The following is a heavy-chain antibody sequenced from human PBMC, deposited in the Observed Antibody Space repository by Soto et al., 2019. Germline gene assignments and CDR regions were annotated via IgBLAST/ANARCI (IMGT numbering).Heavy chain of an antibody. Sequence: VQLLESGGGMVQPGGSLRLSCGASGFAFGTYAMNWVRQAPGKGLEWVSGISSRGGSTFYADSVQGRFIISRDNSKNTLYLQMDNLRVEDTAIYYCAKGGAEMLGYYYYFVMDVWGQVTTVSVSS. V-gene: IGHV3-23*01. CDR2: ISSRGGST. J-gene: IGHJ6*02. CDR1: GFAFGTYA. D-gene: IGHD2-8*01. CDR3: AKGGAEMLGYYYYFVMDV.